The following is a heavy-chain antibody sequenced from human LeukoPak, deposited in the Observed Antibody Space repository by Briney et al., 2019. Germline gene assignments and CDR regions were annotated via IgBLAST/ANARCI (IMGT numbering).Heavy chain of an antibody. Sequence: GRSLRLSCAASGFAFSSYAMHWVRQAPGKGLEWVAVISYDGSNKYYADSVKGRFTISRDNSKNTLYLQMNSLRAEDTAVYYCARVHLSGGSDLFDYWGQGTLVTVSS. CDR3: ARVHLSGGSDLFDY. D-gene: IGHD1-26*01. CDR1: GFAFSSYA. J-gene: IGHJ4*02. V-gene: IGHV3-30-3*01. CDR2: ISYDGSNK.